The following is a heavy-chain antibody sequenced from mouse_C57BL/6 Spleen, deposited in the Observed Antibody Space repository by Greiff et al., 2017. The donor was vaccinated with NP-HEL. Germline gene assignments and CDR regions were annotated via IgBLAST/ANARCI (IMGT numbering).Heavy chain of an antibody. CDR3: ARSDPLYAMDY. D-gene: IGHD6-1*01. V-gene: IGHV1-64*01. CDR2: IHPNSGST. Sequence: VQLQQPGAELVKPGASVKLSCTASGYTFTSYWMHWVKQRPGQGLEWIGMIHPNSGSTNYNEKFKSKATLTVDKSSSTAYMQLSSLTSEDSAVYYCARSDPLYAMDYWGQGTSVTVSS. CDR1: GYTFTSYW. J-gene: IGHJ4*01.